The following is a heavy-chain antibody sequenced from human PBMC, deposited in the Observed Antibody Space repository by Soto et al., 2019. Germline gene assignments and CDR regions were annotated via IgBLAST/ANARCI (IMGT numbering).Heavy chain of an antibody. Sequence: QVLLVQSGAEVKKPGASVKVSCRSSGYTFTDFYIHWVRQAPGQGLEWVGWINRQNGGINYAQNLRARVTMTRDKSINTSYLDLDRLDFDDSATYYCVRGQSVLYLDLGGRGTQVTVSS. D-gene: IGHD1-20*01. J-gene: IGHJ1*01. CDR1: GYTFTDFY. CDR2: INRQNGGI. CDR3: VRGQSVLYLDL. V-gene: IGHV1-2*02.